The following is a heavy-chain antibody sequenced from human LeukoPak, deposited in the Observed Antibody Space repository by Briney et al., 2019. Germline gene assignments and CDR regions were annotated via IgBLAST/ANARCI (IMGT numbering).Heavy chain of an antibody. CDR1: GGSISSGGYY. CDR2: IYYSGST. D-gene: IGHD3-3*01. J-gene: IGHJ5*02. V-gene: IGHV4-31*03. Sequence: PSETLSLTCTVSGGSISSGGYYWSWIRQHPGKGLEWIGYIYYSGSTYYNPSLKSRVTISVDTSKNQFSLKLSSVTAADTAVYYCARVNYDFWSGYYHTRFDPWGQGTLVTVSS. CDR3: ARVNYDFWSGYYHTRFDP.